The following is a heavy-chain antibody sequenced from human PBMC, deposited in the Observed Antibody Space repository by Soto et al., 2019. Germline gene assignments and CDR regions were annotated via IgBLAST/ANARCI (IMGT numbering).Heavy chain of an antibody. CDR3: ARDWSGYFHYYYYYGMDV. V-gene: IGHV3-74*01. CDR1: GFTFSSYW. Sequence: SCAASGFTFSSYWMHWVRQAPGKGLVWVSRINSDGSSTSYADSVKGRFTISRDNAKNTLYLQMNSLRAEDTAVYYCARDWSGYFHYYYYYGMDVWGQGTTVTVSS. D-gene: IGHD3-3*01. J-gene: IGHJ6*02. CDR2: INSDGSST.